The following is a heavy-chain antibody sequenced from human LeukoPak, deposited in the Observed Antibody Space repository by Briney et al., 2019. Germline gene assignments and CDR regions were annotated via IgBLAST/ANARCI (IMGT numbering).Heavy chain of an antibody. CDR3: ARDGRPITIFENYYGMDV. D-gene: IGHD3-3*01. CDR2: IYSGGST. V-gene: IGHV3-66*01. Sequence: GGSLGLSCAASGFTFSSYGMHWVRQAPGKGLEWVSVIYSGGSTYYADSVKGRFTISRDNSKNTLYLQMNSLRAEDTAVYYCARDGRPITIFENYYGMDVWGQGTTVTVSS. J-gene: IGHJ6*02. CDR1: GFTFSSYG.